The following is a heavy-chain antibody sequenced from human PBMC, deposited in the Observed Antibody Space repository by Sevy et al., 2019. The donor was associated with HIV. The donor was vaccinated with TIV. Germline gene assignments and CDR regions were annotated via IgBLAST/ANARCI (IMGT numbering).Heavy chain of an antibody. D-gene: IGHD6-13*01. J-gene: IGHJ4*02. CDR3: TRWKAANSIFDY. Sequence: GGSLRLSCTASGFTFGDYCMSWVRQAPGKGLEWVAFLKSDVYGGTVDHAASVRGRFVISRDDSKTFAYLQMNDLKTEDTGVYYCTRWKAANSIFDYWGQGALVTVSS. CDR2: LKSDVYGGTV. V-gene: IGHV3-49*04. CDR1: GFTFGDYC.